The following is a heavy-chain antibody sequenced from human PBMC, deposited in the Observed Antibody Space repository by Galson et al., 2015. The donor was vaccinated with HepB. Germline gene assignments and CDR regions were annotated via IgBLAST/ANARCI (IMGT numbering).Heavy chain of an antibody. Sequence: SLRLSCAASGFTFDEYVMHWVRQPPGKGLEWVSLISWRGDFTSYGDSAEGRFTISRDNKKDSLYLQMNSLRTEDTALYYCAKGPSSVGVTPIRAALLDYWGPGTLVTVSS. D-gene: IGHD1-26*01. CDR1: GFTFDEYV. CDR3: AKGPSSVGVTPIRAALLDY. J-gene: IGHJ4*02. V-gene: IGHV3-43*01. CDR2: ISWRGDFT.